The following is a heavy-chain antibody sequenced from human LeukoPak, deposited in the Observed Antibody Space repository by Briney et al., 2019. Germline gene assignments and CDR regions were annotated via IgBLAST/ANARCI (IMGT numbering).Heavy chain of an antibody. Sequence: SETLSLTCTVSGGSISSSSYYWGWIRQPPGKGLEWIGSIYYSGSTYYNPSLKSRVTISVDTSKNQFSLKLSSVTAADTAVYYCARELERPEAYYFDYWGQGTLVTVSS. CDR3: ARELERPEAYYFDY. J-gene: IGHJ4*02. V-gene: IGHV4-39*01. D-gene: IGHD1-1*01. CDR1: GGSISSSSYY. CDR2: IYYSGST.